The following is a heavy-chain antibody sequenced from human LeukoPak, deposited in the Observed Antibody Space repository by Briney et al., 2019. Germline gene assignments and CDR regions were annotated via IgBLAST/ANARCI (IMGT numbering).Heavy chain of an antibody. V-gene: IGHV3-30*04. CDR1: GFTFSSYA. J-gene: IGHJ4*02. Sequence: PGGSLRLSCAASGFTFSSYAMHWVRQAPGKGLEWVAVISSDGRNKYNADSVKGRFTISRDNSRNTLYLQMNSLRTEDTAVYYCARDQREIFWSGSNPDDNWGQG. CDR3: ARDQREIFWSGSNPDDN. D-gene: IGHD3-3*01. CDR2: ISSDGRNK.